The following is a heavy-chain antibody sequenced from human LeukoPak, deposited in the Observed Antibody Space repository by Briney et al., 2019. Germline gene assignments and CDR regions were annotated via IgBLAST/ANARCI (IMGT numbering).Heavy chain of an antibody. J-gene: IGHJ6*04. D-gene: IGHD3-10*02. CDR1: GFIFSSFS. CDR3: AELGITMIGGV. CDR2: ISSSGSTI. Sequence: PGGSLRLSCAASGFIFSSFSMNWVRQAPGKGLERISYISSSGSTIYYADSVKGRFTISRDNAKNSLYLQMNSLRAEDTAVYYCAELGITMIGGVWGKGTTVTISS. V-gene: IGHV3-48*04.